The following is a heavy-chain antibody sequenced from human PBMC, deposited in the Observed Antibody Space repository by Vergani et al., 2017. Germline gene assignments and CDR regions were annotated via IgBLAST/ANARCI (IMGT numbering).Heavy chain of an antibody. CDR2: ISYDGSNK. Sequence: QVQLVESGGGVVQPGRSLRLSFAASGFTFSSYAMHWVRQAPGKGLEWVAVISYDGSNKYYADSVKGRFTISRDNSKNTLYLQMNSLRAEDTAVYYCARDSVVVIAVYHFDYWGQGTLVTVSS. J-gene: IGHJ4*02. CDR1: GFTFSSYA. D-gene: IGHD2-21*01. V-gene: IGHV3-30-3*01. CDR3: ARDSVVVIAVYHFDY.